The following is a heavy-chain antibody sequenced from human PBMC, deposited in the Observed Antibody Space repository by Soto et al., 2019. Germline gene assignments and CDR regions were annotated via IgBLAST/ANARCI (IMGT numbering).Heavy chain of an antibody. CDR2: MNPNSGNT. V-gene: IGHV1-8*01. CDR3: ARGYCSSTSCYAPWALYYYYYMDV. CDR1: GYTFTSYD. D-gene: IGHD2-2*01. Sequence: ASVKVSCKASGYTFTSYDINWVRQATGQGLEWMGWMNPNSGNTGYAQKFQGRVTRTRNTSISTAYMELSSLRSEDTAVYYCARGYCSSTSCYAPWALYYYYYMDVWGKGTTVTVSS. J-gene: IGHJ6*03.